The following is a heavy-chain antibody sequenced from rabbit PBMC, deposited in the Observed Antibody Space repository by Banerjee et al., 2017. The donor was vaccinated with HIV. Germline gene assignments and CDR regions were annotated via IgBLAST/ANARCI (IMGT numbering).Heavy chain of an antibody. V-gene: IGHV1S45*01. D-gene: IGHD6-1*01. CDR3: VREAGYGGYGDGNL. CDR1: GFSLSASDF. J-gene: IGHJ4*01. CDR2: VYTGSSGNT. Sequence: QEQVVESGGGLVQPEGSLTLTCTASGFSLSASDFIYWVRQAPGKGLEWIACVYTGSSGNTYYASWAKGRFAISKTSSTTVTLQMTDLTAADTATYFCVREAGYGGYGDGNLWGQGTLVTVS.